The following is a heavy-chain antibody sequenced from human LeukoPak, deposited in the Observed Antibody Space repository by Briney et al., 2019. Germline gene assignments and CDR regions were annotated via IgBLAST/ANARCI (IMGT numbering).Heavy chain of an antibody. Sequence: GASVKVSCKASGGTFSSYAISWVRQATGQGLEWMGWMNPNSGNTGYAQKFQGRVTMTRNTSISTAYMELSSLRSEDTAVYYCARSLAMVRGVRGLNYWGQGTLVTVSS. CDR3: ARSLAMVRGVRGLNY. V-gene: IGHV1-8*02. CDR2: MNPNSGNT. J-gene: IGHJ4*02. CDR1: GGTFSSYA. D-gene: IGHD3-10*01.